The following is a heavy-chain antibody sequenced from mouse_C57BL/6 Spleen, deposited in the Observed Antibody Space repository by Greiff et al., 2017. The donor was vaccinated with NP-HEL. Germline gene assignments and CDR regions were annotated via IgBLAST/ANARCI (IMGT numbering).Heavy chain of an antibody. J-gene: IGHJ1*03. CDR2: IWSDGST. Sequence: VKLVESGPGLVAPSQSLSITCTVSGFSLTSYGVHWVRQPPGKGLEWLVVIWSDGSTTYNSALKSRLSISKDNSKSQVFLKMNSLQTDDTAMYYCARHGGYYYGSSVFDVWGTGTTVTVSS. V-gene: IGHV2-6-1*01. CDR1: GFSLTSYG. CDR3: ARHGGYYYGSSVFDV. D-gene: IGHD1-1*01.